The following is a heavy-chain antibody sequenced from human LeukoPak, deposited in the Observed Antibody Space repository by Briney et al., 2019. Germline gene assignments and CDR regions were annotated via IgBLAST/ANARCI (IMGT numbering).Heavy chain of an antibody. J-gene: IGHJ4*02. Sequence: GGSLRLSCAASGFTFSSYAMHWVRQAPGKGLEWVAVISYDGSNKYYADSVKGRFTISRDNSKNTLYLQMNSLRAEDTAAYYCATAESNYDILTGYSRYWGQGTLVTVSS. V-gene: IGHV3-30*04. CDR1: GFTFSSYA. CDR3: ATAESNYDILTGYSRY. D-gene: IGHD3-9*01. CDR2: ISYDGSNK.